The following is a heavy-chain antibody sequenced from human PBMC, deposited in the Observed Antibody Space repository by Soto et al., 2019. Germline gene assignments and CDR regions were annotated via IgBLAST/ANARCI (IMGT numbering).Heavy chain of an antibody. Sequence: GGSLRLSCAASGFTFSSYDMHWVRQATGKGLEWVSAIGTAGDTYYPGPVKGRFTISRENAKNSLYLQMNSLRAEDTAVYYCARDLMGLQLGAPDYWGQGTLVTVSS. J-gene: IGHJ4*02. CDR1: GFTFSSYD. CDR3: ARDLMGLQLGAPDY. CDR2: IGTAGDT. D-gene: IGHD5-18*01. V-gene: IGHV3-13*01.